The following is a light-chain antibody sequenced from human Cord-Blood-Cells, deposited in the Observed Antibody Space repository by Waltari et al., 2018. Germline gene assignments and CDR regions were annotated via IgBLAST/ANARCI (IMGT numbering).Light chain of an antibody. CDR3: QQSYSTPPWT. CDR1: QSISSH. J-gene: IGKJ1*01. V-gene: IGKV1-39*01. CDR2: AAS. Sequence: DIQMTQSPSSLSASVGDRVTITCRASQSISSHLNWYQQKPGKAPKLRIYAASSLQSGVPSRFSGSGSGTDFTLTISSLQPEDFATYYCQQSYSTPPWTFGQGTKVEIK.